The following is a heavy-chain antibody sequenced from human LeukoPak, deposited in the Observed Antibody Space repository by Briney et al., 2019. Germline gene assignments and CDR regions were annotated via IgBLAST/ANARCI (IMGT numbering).Heavy chain of an antibody. Sequence: GGSLRLSCVASVFTFSNYAMSWVRQAPGKGLEWVSAISGSGGSTYYADSVKGRFTISRDNSKNTLYLQMNSLRAEDTAVYYCAKDKVLWFGELSYFDYWGQGTLVTVSS. CDR1: VFTFSNYA. CDR3: AKDKVLWFGELSYFDY. CDR2: ISGSGGST. V-gene: IGHV3-23*01. D-gene: IGHD3-10*01. J-gene: IGHJ4*02.